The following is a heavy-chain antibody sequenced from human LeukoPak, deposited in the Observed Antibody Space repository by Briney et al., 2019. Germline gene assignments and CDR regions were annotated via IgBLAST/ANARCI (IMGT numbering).Heavy chain of an antibody. Sequence: SETLSLTCTVSGGSISSYYWSWIRQPPGKGLEWIGYIYYSGSTNYNPSLKSRVTISVDTSKNQFSLKLSSVTAADTAVYYCARGRVLEYQPPSPLYYFDYWGQGTLVTVSS. J-gene: IGHJ4*02. D-gene: IGHD2-2*01. V-gene: IGHV4-59*12. CDR2: IYYSGST. CDR3: ARGRVLEYQPPSPLYYFDY. CDR1: GGSISSYY.